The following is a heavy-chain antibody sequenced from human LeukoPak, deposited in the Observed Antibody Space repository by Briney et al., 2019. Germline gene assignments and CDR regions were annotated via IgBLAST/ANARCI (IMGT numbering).Heavy chain of an antibody. CDR3: ARDEAVVPAAIPDYYYYYYMDV. V-gene: IGHV3-21*01. Sequence: NSGGSLRLSCAASGFTFSSYSMNWVRQAPGKGLEWVSSISSSSSYIYYADSVKGRFTISRDNAKNSLYLQMNSLRAEDTAVYYCARDEAVVPAAIPDYYYYYYMDVWGKGITVTVSS. CDR1: GFTFSSYS. D-gene: IGHD2-2*01. J-gene: IGHJ6*03. CDR2: ISSSSSYI.